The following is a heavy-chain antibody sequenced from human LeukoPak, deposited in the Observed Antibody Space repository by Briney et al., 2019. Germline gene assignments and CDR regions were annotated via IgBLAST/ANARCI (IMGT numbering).Heavy chain of an antibody. D-gene: IGHD3-22*01. J-gene: IGHJ3*02. Sequence: VGSLRLSCAASGFTFSSYWMYWVRQAPGKGLVWVSRINRDGSSTSYADSVKGRFTISRDNAKNTLYLQMNSLRAEDTAIYNCAKDRPYHDSSGYSPLCDAFDIWGQGTMVTVSS. CDR1: GFTFSSYW. CDR3: AKDRPYHDSSGYSPLCDAFDI. CDR2: INRDGSST. V-gene: IGHV3-74*01.